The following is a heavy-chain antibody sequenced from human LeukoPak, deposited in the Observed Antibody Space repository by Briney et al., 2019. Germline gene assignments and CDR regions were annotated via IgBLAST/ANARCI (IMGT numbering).Heavy chain of an antibody. CDR1: GFTFSDYY. CDR2: ISSSGSTI. J-gene: IGHJ4*02. CDR3: ARSQFYVTIFDY. V-gene: IGHV3-11*01. Sequence: PGGSLRLSCAASGFTFSDYYMSWIRQAPGKGLEWVSYISSSGSTIYYADSVKGRFTISGDNAKNSLYLQMNSLRAEDTAVYYCARSQFYVTIFDYWGQGTLVTVSS. D-gene: IGHD4-17*01.